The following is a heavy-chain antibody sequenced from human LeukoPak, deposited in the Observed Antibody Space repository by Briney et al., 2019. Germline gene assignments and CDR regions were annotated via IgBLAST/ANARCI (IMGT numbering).Heavy chain of an antibody. CDR1: GGSISSYY. D-gene: IGHD5-18*01. Sequence: SETLSLTCTVSGGSISSYYWSWIRQPPGKGLGWIGYIYYSGSTNYNPSLKSRVTISVDTSKNQFSLKLSSVTAADTAVYYCARSRGEIQLWLLAPDYWGQGALVTVSS. J-gene: IGHJ4*02. CDR2: IYYSGST. V-gene: IGHV4-59*01. CDR3: ARSRGEIQLWLLAPDY.